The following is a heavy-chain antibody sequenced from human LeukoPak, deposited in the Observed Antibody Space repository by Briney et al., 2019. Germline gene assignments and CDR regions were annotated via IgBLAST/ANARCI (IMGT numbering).Heavy chain of an antibody. D-gene: IGHD2-15*01. CDR1: GFTLDDFA. CDR2: ISWNSNRI. Sequence: HPGRSLRLSCVASGFTLDDFAMHWVRQAPGKGLEWISGISWNSNRIGYADSVKGRFTISRDNAKNSLYLQMNSLRVEDTAFYFCVRDMLAISANSFDMWGQGTKVTVSS. V-gene: IGHV3-9*01. J-gene: IGHJ3*02. CDR3: VRDMLAISANSFDM.